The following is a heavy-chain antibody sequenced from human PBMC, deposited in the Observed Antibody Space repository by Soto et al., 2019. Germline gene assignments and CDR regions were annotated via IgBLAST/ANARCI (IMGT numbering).Heavy chain of an antibody. V-gene: IGHV3-23*01. CDR2: IGGSGTGGRT. J-gene: IGHJ6*02. CDR3: AKSPGGLDGYNSDYYGMDV. Sequence: EVHLLESGGDLVQPGGSLRLSCTPSGLTFSTYAMSWVRQAPGKGLEWVSAIGGSGTGGRTYYADSVKGRFTISRDNSKNTVYLQMNSLRADDTAVYYWAKSPGGLDGYNSDYYGMDVWGQGTTVTVSS. CDR1: GLTFSTYA. D-gene: IGHD5-12*01.